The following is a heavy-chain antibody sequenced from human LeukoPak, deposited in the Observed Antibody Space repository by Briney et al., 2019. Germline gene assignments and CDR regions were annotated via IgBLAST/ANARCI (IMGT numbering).Heavy chain of an antibody. J-gene: IGHJ4*02. CDR1: GFTFTTYT. Sequence: PGGSLRLSCAASGFTFTTYTISWVRQAPGKGLEWVSAISGSGGSTYYADSVKGRFTISRDNSKNTLYLQMNSLRAEDTAVYYCAKKRGDYYDSSGYYDDYWGQGTLVTVSS. V-gene: IGHV3-23*01. CDR3: AKKRGDYYDSSGYYDDY. CDR2: ISGSGGST. D-gene: IGHD3-22*01.